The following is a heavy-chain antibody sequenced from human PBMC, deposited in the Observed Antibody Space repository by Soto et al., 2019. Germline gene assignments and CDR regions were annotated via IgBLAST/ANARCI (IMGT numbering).Heavy chain of an antibody. CDR2: ISAYNGNT. Sequence: ASVKVSCKASGYTFTSYGISWVRQAPGQGLEWMGWISAYNGNTNYAQKLQGRVTMTTDTSTNTAYMELRSLRSDDTAVYYCAGTHYYDSSGYAIRDYYGMDVWGQGTTVTVSS. J-gene: IGHJ6*02. V-gene: IGHV1-18*01. CDR1: GYTFTSYG. D-gene: IGHD3-22*01. CDR3: AGTHYYDSSGYAIRDYYGMDV.